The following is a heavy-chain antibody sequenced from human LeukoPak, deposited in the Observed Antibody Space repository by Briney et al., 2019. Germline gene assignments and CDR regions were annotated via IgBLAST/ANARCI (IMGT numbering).Heavy chain of an antibody. J-gene: IGHJ2*01. V-gene: IGHV3-9*03. CDR3: AKEATPHGDRSYWYFDL. CDR2: ISWNSGSI. Sequence: GRSLRLSCAASGFTFDDYAMHWVRHAPGKGLEWVSGISWNSGSIGYADSVKGRFTISRDNAKNSLYLQMNSLRAEDMALYYCAKEATPHGDRSYWYFDLWGRGTLVTVSS. CDR1: GFTFDDYA. D-gene: IGHD4-17*01.